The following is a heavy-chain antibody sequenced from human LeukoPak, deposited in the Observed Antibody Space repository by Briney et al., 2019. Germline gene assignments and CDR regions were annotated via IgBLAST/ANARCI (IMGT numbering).Heavy chain of an antibody. V-gene: IGHV4-39*07. Sequence: SETLSLTCTVSGDSISSSHYYWGWIRQPPGKGLEWIGSISSGATYDNPSLKSRIAISLDTSKNQFSLKLSSVTAADTAVFYCARTYDFWRGYHIDYWGQGTLVTASS. CDR3: ARTYDFWRGYHIDY. J-gene: IGHJ4*02. CDR1: GDSISSSHYY. CDR2: ISSGAT. D-gene: IGHD3-3*01.